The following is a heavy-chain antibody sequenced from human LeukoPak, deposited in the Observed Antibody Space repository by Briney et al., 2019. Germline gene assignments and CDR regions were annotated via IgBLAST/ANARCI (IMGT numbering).Heavy chain of an antibody. CDR3: ARDRRDWNYALDY. V-gene: IGHV4-59*12. CDR1: NGSMRSYY. J-gene: IGHJ4*02. Sequence: SETLSLTCSVSNGSMRSYYWSWIRQPPGKGLEWIGYIYHSGSTYYNPSLKSRVTISVDRSKNQFSLKLSSVTAADTAVDYCARDRRDWNYALDYWGQGTLVTVSS. CDR2: IYHSGST. D-gene: IGHD1-7*01.